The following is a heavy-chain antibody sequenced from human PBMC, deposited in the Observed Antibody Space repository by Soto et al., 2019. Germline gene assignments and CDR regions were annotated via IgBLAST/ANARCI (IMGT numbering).Heavy chain of an antibody. D-gene: IGHD2-15*01. J-gene: IGHJ4*02. CDR1: GGSFSGYY. Sequence: PSETLSLTCAVYGGSFSGYYWSWIRQPPGKGLEWIGEINHSGSTNYNPSLKSRVTISVDTSKNQFSLKLSSVTAADTAVYYCARGFAVRYCSGGSCYRRPFDYWGQGTLVTVSS. CDR2: INHSGST. V-gene: IGHV4-34*01. CDR3: ARGFAVRYCSGGSCYRRPFDY.